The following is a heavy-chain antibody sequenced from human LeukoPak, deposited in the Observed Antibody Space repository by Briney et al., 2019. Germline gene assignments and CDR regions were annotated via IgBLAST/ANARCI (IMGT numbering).Heavy chain of an antibody. D-gene: IGHD5-18*01. CDR3: ARGLYSYGFVDYMDV. CDR1: GYTFTSYY. CDR2: INPTGGST. Sequence: ASVKVSCKASGYTFTSYYMHWVRQAPGQGLEWMGLINPTGGSTGYAQKFQGRVTMTRDMSTSTDYMELSSLRSEDTAIYYCARGLYSYGFVDYMDVWGKGTTVTVSS. J-gene: IGHJ6*03. V-gene: IGHV1-46*01.